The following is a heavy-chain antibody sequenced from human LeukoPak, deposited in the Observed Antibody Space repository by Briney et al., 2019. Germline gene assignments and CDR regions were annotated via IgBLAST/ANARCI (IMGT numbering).Heavy chain of an antibody. CDR2: IHYSGRT. Sequence: SETLSLTCSVSGGSISRHFWSWIRQPPGKGLDWIAFIHYSGRTKYNPSLQSRVTISIDTSENNFSLKLTSVTAADTAVYYCARLLDNDSSVDPDTFDMWGQGTVVSVSS. V-gene: IGHV4-59*11. J-gene: IGHJ3*02. D-gene: IGHD3-22*01. CDR3: ARLLDNDSSVDPDTFDM. CDR1: GGSISRHF.